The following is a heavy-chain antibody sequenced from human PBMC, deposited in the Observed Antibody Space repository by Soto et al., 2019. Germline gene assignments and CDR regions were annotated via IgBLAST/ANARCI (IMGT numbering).Heavy chain of an antibody. Sequence: SETLSLTCSASGGSISSSSSYWGWIRQPPGKGLEWIGDIYETGSTYYNPSLKSRVTIYVDTSMEQFSLRLNSVTAADTATYYCVRLTSRISADSHGRSNWLVPWGQGILVTVSS. CDR2: IYETGST. J-gene: IGHJ5*02. CDR1: GGSISSSSSY. D-gene: IGHD2-15*01. V-gene: IGHV4-39*01. CDR3: VRLTSRISADSHGRSNWLVP.